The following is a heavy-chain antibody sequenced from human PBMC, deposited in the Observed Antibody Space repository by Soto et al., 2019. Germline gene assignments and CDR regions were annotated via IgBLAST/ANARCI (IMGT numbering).Heavy chain of an antibody. CDR1: GYTFSSYG. CDR3: ARSTGYISSWFSYNWFDP. J-gene: IGHJ5*02. Sequence: QAQLVQSGAEVKKPGASVKVSCRGSGYTFSSYGISWVRQGPGQGLEWMGWISANNGNTKYAQKVQGRVTMTTDTXTXTXXMELRGLRSDDTAVYFCARSTGYISSWFSYNWFDPWGQGTLVTVSS. V-gene: IGHV1-18*01. CDR2: ISANNGNT. D-gene: IGHD6-13*01.